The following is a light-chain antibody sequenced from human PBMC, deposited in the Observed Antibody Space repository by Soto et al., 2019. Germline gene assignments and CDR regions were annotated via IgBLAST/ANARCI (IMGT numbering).Light chain of an antibody. CDR1: QDITNY. Sequence: DIQMTQSPSSLSASVGDRVTITCQASQDITNYLNWYQQKAGIAPKVLISDASNLETGVPPRFSGSGSGTEFTLTISGLPPEDFATYYCQQYDNLPLTFGPGTQVEIK. J-gene: IGKJ3*01. CDR2: DAS. V-gene: IGKV1-33*01. CDR3: QQYDNLPLT.